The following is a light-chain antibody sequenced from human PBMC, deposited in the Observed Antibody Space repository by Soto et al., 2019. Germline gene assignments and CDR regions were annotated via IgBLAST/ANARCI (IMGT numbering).Light chain of an antibody. CDR3: QQDNDLPRT. CDR1: QSVSSY. J-gene: IGKJ1*01. CDR2: GAS. V-gene: IGKV3-15*01. Sequence: VMPQYTATLSVSAGERPTLSCMGSQSVSSYLAWYQQKPGQAPRLLIYGASTRATDIPARFSGSGSGTEFTLTISSLQSEDSGVYYCQQDNDLPRTFGQGAKVDIK.